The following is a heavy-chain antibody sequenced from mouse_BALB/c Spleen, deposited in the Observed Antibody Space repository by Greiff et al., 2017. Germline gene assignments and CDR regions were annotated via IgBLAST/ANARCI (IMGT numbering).Heavy chain of an antibody. Sequence: VMLVESGPGLVAPSQSLSITCTVSGFSLTSYGVSWVRQPPGKGLEWLGVIWGDGSTNYHSALISRLSISKDNSKSQVCLKLNSLQTDDTATYYCATFTTATPFAYWGQGTLVTVSA. V-gene: IGHV2-3*01. J-gene: IGHJ3*01. CDR2: IWGDGST. D-gene: IGHD1-2*01. CDR3: ATFTTATPFAY. CDR1: GFSLTSYG.